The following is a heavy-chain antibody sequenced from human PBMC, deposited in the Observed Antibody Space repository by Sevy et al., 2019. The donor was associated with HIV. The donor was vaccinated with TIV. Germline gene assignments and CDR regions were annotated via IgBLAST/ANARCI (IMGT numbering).Heavy chain of an antibody. CDR3: AGDGDYYDSSGHGRVDWFDP. J-gene: IGHJ5*02. Sequence: ASVKVSCKASGGTFSSYAISWVRQAPGQGLEWMGGIIPILGIANYAQKFQGRVTITADKSTSTAYMELSSLRAEDTAVYYCAGDGDYYDSSGHGRVDWFDPWGQGTLVTVSS. D-gene: IGHD3-22*01. CDR1: GGTFSSYA. CDR2: IIPILGIA. V-gene: IGHV1-69*10.